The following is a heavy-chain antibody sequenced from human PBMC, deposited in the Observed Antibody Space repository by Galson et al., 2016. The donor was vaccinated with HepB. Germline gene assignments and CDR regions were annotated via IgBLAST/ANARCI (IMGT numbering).Heavy chain of an antibody. CDR1: GFTFSDSA. V-gene: IGHV3-73*01. CDR3: ATSSPSSQPAN. CDR2: IRKKANNYAT. D-gene: IGHD2-2*01. Sequence: SLRLSCAASGFTFSDSAMHWVRQPSGKGLEWVGRIRKKANNYATSYGASVKGRFTISRDDSKDTAYLQMTSLKTEDTAVYYYATSSPSSQPANWGQGTLVTVSS. J-gene: IGHJ4*02.